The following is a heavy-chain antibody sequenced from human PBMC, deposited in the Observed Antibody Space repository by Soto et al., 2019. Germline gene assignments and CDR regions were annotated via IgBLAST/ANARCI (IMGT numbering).Heavy chain of an antibody. CDR2: INTDGGTT. V-gene: IGHV3-74*01. CDR1: GFTFSTYW. CDR3: VRVGSGSYSWRDP. Sequence: EVQLEESGGDLAQPGGSLRLSCAASGFTFSTYWMHWVRQAPGKGLVWVSRINTDGGTTTYAESVKGRFTISSDNARNTLYLQMNSLRPEDTALYYCVRVGSGSYSWRDPWGQGTLVTVSS. D-gene: IGHD1-26*01. J-gene: IGHJ5*02.